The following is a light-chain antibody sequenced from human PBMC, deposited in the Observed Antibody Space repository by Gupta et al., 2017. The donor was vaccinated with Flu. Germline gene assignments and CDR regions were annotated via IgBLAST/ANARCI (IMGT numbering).Light chain of an antibody. CDR2: RVS. J-gene: IGKJ1*01. Sequence: DVVLTQSPLSLPVTLGQPATISCRSSQIIVYSDESTFLNWFHQRPGQSPRLLIFRVSGRDSGVPGRFSGSGSDTDFTLNITRVEAEDAGVYYCMQFKPWPWTFGQGSTLE. CDR1: QIIVYSDESTF. CDR3: MQFKPWPWT. V-gene: IGKV2-30*01.